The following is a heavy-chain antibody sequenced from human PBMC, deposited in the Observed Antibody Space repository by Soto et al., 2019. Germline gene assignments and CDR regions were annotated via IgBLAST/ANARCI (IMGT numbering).Heavy chain of an antibody. CDR3: ATESPNYDILTGNNWFDP. D-gene: IGHD3-9*01. J-gene: IGHJ5*02. Sequence: QVQLVQSGAEVKKPGASVKVSCKASGYTFTSYDINWVRQATGQGLEWMGWMNPNSGNTGYAQKFQGRVTMTRNTSISTAYMELSSLRSEDTAVYYCATESPNYDILTGNNWFDPWGQGTLVTVSS. V-gene: IGHV1-8*01. CDR2: MNPNSGNT. CDR1: GYTFTSYD.